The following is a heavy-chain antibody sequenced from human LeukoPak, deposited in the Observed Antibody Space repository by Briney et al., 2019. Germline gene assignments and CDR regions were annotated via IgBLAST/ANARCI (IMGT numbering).Heavy chain of an antibody. CDR3: AKTPKGGYFDY. CDR1: GFTFNNYA. CDR2: IGPSGDST. J-gene: IGHJ4*02. Sequence: PGGSLRLSCAASGFTFNNYAMNWVRQAPGKGLEWVSHIGPSGDSTYYADSVKGRFTISRDSSKNTLSLQMNSLRAEDTAVYYCAKTPKGGYFDYWGQGTLVTVSS. V-gene: IGHV3-23*01.